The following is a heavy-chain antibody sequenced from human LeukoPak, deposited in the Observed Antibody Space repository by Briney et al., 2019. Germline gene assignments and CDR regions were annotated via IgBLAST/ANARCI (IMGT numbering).Heavy chain of an antibody. CDR2: FDPEDGET. CDR3: AATDCGGDCSLDY. V-gene: IGHV1-24*01. D-gene: IGHD2-21*02. Sequence: ASVKVSCKVSGYTLTELSMHWVRQAPGKGLGWMGGFDPEDGETIYAQKFQGRVTMTEDTSTDTAYMELSSLRSEDTAVYYCAATDCGGDCSLDYWGQGTLVTVSS. CDR1: GYTLTELS. J-gene: IGHJ4*02.